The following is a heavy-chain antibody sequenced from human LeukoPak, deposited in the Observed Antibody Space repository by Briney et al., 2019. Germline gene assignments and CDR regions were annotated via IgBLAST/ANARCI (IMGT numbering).Heavy chain of an antibody. CDR3: ASRIAAG. V-gene: IGHV3-53*01. Sequence: GGSLRLSCAASGFTFSNYSMTWVRQAPGKGLECVSINYSGGSTYYADSVKGRFTISRDNSKNTLYLQMNSLRAEDTAMYYCASRIAAGWGQGTLVTVSS. CDR1: GFTFSNYS. D-gene: IGHD6-13*01. J-gene: IGHJ4*02. CDR2: NYSGGST.